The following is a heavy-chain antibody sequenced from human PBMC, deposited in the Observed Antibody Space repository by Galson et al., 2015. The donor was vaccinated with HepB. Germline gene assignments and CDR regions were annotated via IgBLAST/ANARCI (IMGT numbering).Heavy chain of an antibody. D-gene: IGHD2-2*02. CDR1: GFTFSSYS. CDR2: ISSSSSYI. CDR3: ASFLVVPAAIQRHYYYYYGMDV. V-gene: IGHV3-21*01. Sequence: SLRLSCAASGFTFSSYSMNWVRQAPGKGLEWVSSISSSSSYIYYADSVKGRFTISRDNAKNSLYLQMNSLRAEDTAVYYCASFLVVPAAIQRHYYYYYGMDVWGQGTTVTVSS. J-gene: IGHJ6*02.